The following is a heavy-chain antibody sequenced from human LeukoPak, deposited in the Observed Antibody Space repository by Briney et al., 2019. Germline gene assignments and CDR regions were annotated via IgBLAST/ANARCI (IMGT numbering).Heavy chain of an antibody. CDR2: FDPEDGEA. V-gene: IGHV1-24*01. D-gene: IGHD3-10*01. CDR3: ATALLRMYGSGSYNLDI. J-gene: IGHJ4*02. Sequence: GASVKVSCEVSGYTLTELSMHWVRQAPGKGREGMEGFDPEDGEAIYAQKFEGRVNMTEDATTETAYMEERRERSEDTPVYKSATALLRMYGSGSYNLDISGQRTLVTAS. CDR1: GYTLTELS.